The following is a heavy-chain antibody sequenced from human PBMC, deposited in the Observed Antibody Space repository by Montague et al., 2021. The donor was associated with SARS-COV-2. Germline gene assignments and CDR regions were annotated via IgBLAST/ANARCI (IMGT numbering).Heavy chain of an antibody. V-gene: IGHV4-34*01. CDR1: GGSFSGYY. Sequence: SETLSLTCAVYGGSFSGYYWSWIRQPPGKGLEWIGEIDHSGSTNYNPSLKSRVAISVDTSKNQFSLKLSSVTAADTAVYYCARGRTDLGAYYDFWSGYYWRGQSWFDPWGQGTLVTVSS. J-gene: IGHJ5*02. CDR2: IDHSGST. D-gene: IGHD3-3*01. CDR3: ARGRTDLGAYYDFWSGYYWRGQSWFDP.